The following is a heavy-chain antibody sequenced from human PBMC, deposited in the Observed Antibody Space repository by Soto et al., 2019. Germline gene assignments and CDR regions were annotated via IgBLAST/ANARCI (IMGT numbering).Heavy chain of an antibody. J-gene: IGHJ2*01. CDR1: GFTCSSYA. D-gene: IGHD3-22*01. V-gene: IGHV3-23*01. Sequence: GGSMRLSCAASGFTCSSYAMSWVRQAPGKGLEWVSAISGSGGSTYYADSVKGRFTISRDNSKNTLYLQMNSLRAEDTAVYYCAKTYYDSSGYQDWYFDLWGRGTLVTVSS. CDR2: ISGSGGST. CDR3: AKTYYDSSGYQDWYFDL.